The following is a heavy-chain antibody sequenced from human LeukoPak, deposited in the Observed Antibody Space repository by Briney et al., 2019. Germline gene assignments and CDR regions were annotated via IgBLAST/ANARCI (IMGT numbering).Heavy chain of an antibody. CDR1: GGSISSGGYY. Sequence: SETLSLTCTVSGGSISSGGYYWSWIRQHPGKGLEWIGYIYYSGSTYYNPTLKSRVTISVDTSKNQFSLKLSSVTAADTAVYYCARVNYDSSGYYDYWGQGTLVTVSS. J-gene: IGHJ4*02. CDR3: ARVNYDSSGYYDY. CDR2: IYYSGST. V-gene: IGHV4-31*03. D-gene: IGHD3-22*01.